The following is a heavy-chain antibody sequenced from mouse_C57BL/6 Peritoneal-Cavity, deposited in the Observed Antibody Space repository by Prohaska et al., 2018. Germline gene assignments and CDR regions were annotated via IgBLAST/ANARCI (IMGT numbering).Heavy chain of an antibody. CDR3: ARPFYGSSYWYFDV. Sequence: EVKLLQSGGGLVQPGGSLKLSCAAPGIDFSRYWMSWVRRAPGKGLEWIGEINPDSSTINYAPSLKDKFIISRDNAKNTLYLQMSKVRSEDTALYYCARPFYGSSYWYFDVWGTGTTVTVSS. D-gene: IGHD1-1*01. J-gene: IGHJ1*03. CDR2: INPDSSTI. CDR1: GIDFSRYW. V-gene: IGHV4-1*01.